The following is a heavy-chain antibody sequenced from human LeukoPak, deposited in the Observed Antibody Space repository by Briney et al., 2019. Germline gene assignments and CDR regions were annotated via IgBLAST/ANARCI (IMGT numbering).Heavy chain of an antibody. J-gene: IGHJ5*02. CDR1: GFTFSSYS. CDR3: ARAGTGYDWFDP. D-gene: IGHD5-12*01. Sequence: GGSLRLSCAASGFTFSSYSMNWVRQAPGKGLEWVSASSSSSSYIYYADSVKGRFTISRDNAKNSLYLQMNSLRAEDTAVYYCARAGTGYDWFDPWGQGTLVAVSS. CDR2: SSSSSSYI. V-gene: IGHV3-21*01.